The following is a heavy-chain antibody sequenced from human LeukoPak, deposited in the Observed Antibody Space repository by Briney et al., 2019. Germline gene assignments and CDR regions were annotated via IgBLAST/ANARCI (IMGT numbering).Heavy chain of an antibody. CDR1: GFTFSNYS. CDR2: ITSSSTV. J-gene: IGHJ4*02. CDR3: ARDYWPLDIVATIVLY. Sequence: GGSLRLSCAASGFTFSNYSMNWVRQAPGKGLEWVSYITSSSTVYYAGSVKGRFTISRDNAKNSLFLQMNSLRAEDTAVYYCARDYWPLDIVATIVLYWGQGTLVTVSS. V-gene: IGHV3-48*04. D-gene: IGHD5-12*01.